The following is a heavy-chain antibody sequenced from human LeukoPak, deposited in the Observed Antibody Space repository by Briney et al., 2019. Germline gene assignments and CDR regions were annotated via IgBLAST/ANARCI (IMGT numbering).Heavy chain of an antibody. CDR2: VRGTGSNT. CDR1: GFTFSTYA. D-gene: IGHD5-12*01. J-gene: IGHJ4*02. Sequence: PGGSLRLSCAASGFTFSTYAMSWVRQAPGKGLEWVSAVRGTGSNTYYADSVKGRFTISRDNSKNTLYLQMNSLRAEDTAIYYCAKTSRVNSGYDSPFDYWGQGTLVTVFS. CDR3: AKTSRVNSGYDSPFDY. V-gene: IGHV3-23*01.